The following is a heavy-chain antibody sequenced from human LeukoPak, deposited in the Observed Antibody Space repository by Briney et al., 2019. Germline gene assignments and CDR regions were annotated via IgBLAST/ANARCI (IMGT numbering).Heavy chain of an antibody. V-gene: IGHV4-30-4*01. D-gene: IGHD1-26*01. J-gene: IGHJ4*02. CDR3: ARDRGSYYYFDS. CDR2: IYYSGST. Sequence: SETLSLTCTVSGGSISSGDYYWSWSRQPPGKGLEWIGYIYYSGSTYYNPSLKSRVTISVDTSKNQFSLKLSSVTAAETAVYYCARDRGSYYYFDSWGQGTLVTVSS. CDR1: GGSISSGDYY.